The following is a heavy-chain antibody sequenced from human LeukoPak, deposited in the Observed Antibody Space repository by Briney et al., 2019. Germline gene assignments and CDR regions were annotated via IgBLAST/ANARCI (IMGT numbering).Heavy chain of an antibody. Sequence: SSETLSLTCTVSGGSISSYYWSWIRQPPGKELEWIGYIYYSGSTNYNPSLKSRVTISVDTSKNQFSLKLSSVTAADTAVYYCARSSGWGNFDYWGQGTLVTVSS. V-gene: IGHV4-59*12. CDR3: ARSSGWGNFDY. J-gene: IGHJ4*02. CDR2: IYYSGST. CDR1: GGSISSYY. D-gene: IGHD6-19*01.